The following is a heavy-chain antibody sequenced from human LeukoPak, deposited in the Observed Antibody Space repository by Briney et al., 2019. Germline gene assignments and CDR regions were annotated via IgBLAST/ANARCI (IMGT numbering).Heavy chain of an antibody. V-gene: IGHV3-48*03. Sequence: PGGSLRLSCAASGFTFSSYEMNWVRQAPGKGLEWVSYISSSGSTIYYADSVKGRFTISRDNAKNSLYLQMNSLRAEDTAVYYCAKDLRWAASLLDAFDIWGQGTMVTVSS. J-gene: IGHJ3*02. D-gene: IGHD3-16*01. CDR1: GFTFSSYE. CDR3: AKDLRWAASLLDAFDI. CDR2: ISSSGSTI.